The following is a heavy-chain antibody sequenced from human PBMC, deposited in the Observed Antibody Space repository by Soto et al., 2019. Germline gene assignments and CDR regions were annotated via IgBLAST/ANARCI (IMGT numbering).Heavy chain of an antibody. CDR2: IYYSGIT. CDR3: ARESREYYFDY. CDR1: GGSISYYY. J-gene: IGHJ4*02. V-gene: IGHV4-59*01. Sequence: PSETLSLTCTVSGGSISYYYWSWIRQPPGKGLEWIGYIYYSGITNYNPSLKSRVTISIDTSKNQFSLRLSSVTAADTAVYYCARESREYYFDYWGQGTLVTVSS.